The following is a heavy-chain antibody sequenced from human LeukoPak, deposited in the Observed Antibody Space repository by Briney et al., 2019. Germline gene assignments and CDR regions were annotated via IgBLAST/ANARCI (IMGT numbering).Heavy chain of an antibody. Sequence: GGSLRLSCAASGFTFISYWMHWVRQAPGKGLVWVSRINSDGSTTNYADSVKGRFTISRDNAKNTLYLQMNSLRAEDTALYYCARDPRGGTLDYWGQGTLVTVSS. CDR3: ARDPRGGTLDY. V-gene: IGHV3-74*01. CDR1: GFTFISYW. D-gene: IGHD3-10*01. CDR2: INSDGSTT. J-gene: IGHJ4*02.